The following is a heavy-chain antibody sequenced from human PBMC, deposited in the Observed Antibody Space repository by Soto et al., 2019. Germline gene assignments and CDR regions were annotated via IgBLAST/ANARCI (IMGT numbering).Heavy chain of an antibody. D-gene: IGHD7-27*01. CDR2: IKSDGSST. CDR1: GFTFSDYW. J-gene: IGHJ4*02. CDR3: ARLTAYYLDY. Sequence: EVQLVESGGGLVQPGGSLRLSCAASGFTFSDYWMHWVRQAPGEGLVWVSRIKSDGSSTSYADSVKGRFIISRDNAKNMLYLQMNSLRADDKTVYYCARLTAYYLDYWGLGTMVTVSS. V-gene: IGHV3-74*01.